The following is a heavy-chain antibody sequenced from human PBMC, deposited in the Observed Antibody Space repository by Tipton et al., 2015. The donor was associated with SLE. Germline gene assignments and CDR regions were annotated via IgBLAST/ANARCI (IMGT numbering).Heavy chain of an antibody. D-gene: IGHD5-18*01. CDR1: GFTFGDYA. J-gene: IGHJ4*02. CDR2: IRSKAYGGTT. Sequence: SLRLSCTASGFTFGDYAMNWVRQAPGKGLEWVGFIRSKAYGGTTEYAASVKGRFTISRDNAKNSLYLQMNSLRREDTALYFCAKDLQGSEETALVGFDFWGQGILVTVSS. CDR3: AKDLQGSEETALVGFDF. V-gene: IGHV3-49*04.